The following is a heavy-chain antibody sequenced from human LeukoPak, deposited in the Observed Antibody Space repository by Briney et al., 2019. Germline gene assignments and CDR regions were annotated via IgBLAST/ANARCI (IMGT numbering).Heavy chain of an antibody. V-gene: IGHV3-20*04. CDR1: GFTFDDYG. J-gene: IGHJ3*02. CDR2: INWNGGST. D-gene: IGHD2-15*01. Sequence: GGSLRLSCVASGFTFDDYGMSWVRQAPGKGLEWVSCINWNGGSTGYADSVKGRFTISRDNAKNSLYLQMNSLRAEDTALYYCASHCSGGSCSDDAFDIWGQGTMVTVSS. CDR3: ASHCSGGSCSDDAFDI.